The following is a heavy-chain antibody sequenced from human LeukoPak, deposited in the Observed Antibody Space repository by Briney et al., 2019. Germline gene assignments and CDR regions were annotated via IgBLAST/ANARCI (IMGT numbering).Heavy chain of an antibody. V-gene: IGHV3-23*01. J-gene: IGHJ6*03. CDR3: AKDCSTSCSTRPSDYYYMDV. D-gene: IGHD2-2*01. CDR1: GFTFSTYV. CDR2: ISDSGGST. Sequence: GGSLRLSCAASGFTFSTYVMSWVRQAPGKGLEWVSVISDSGGSTYYADSVKGRFTISRDNSKNTLYLQMNSLRAEDTAVYYCAKDCSTSCSTRPSDYYYMDVWGKGTTVIVSS.